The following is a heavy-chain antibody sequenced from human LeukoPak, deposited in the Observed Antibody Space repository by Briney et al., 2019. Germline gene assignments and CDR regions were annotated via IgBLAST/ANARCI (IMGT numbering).Heavy chain of an antibody. Sequence: PSETLSLTCTVSGYSITSAYYWGWIRQPPGKGLEWIGSFFLKGSTYYNPSLKSRVTISVDTSKNQFSLTLSSVTAADTAVYYCARGRMVQRRAYYYYMDVWGKGTTVTVSS. CDR1: GYSITSAYY. CDR2: FFLKGST. V-gene: IGHV4-38-2*02. J-gene: IGHJ6*03. D-gene: IGHD3-10*01. CDR3: ARGRMVQRRAYYYYMDV.